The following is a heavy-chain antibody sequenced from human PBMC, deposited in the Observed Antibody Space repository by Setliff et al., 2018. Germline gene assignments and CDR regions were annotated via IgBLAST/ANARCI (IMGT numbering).Heavy chain of an antibody. V-gene: IGHV2-70*04. CDR1: GFSLTTSGMS. CDR3: ARDSREYYFDY. J-gene: IGHJ4*02. Sequence: SGPTLVNPTQTLTLTCTFSGFSLTTSGMSVNWIRQSPGKALEWLARVDWDDDKFYSTSLATRLTISKDTFKNQVILTMTNMDPADTATYFCARDSREYYFDYWGQGILVTVSS. D-gene: IGHD3-22*01. CDR2: VDWDDDK.